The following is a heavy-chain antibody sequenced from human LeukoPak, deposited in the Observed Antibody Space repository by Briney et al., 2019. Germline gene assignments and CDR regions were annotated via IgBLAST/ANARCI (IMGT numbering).Heavy chain of an antibody. CDR2: IIPILGIA. V-gene: IGHV1-69*04. J-gene: IGHJ3*02. D-gene: IGHD6-19*01. CDR3: ARDTGSSGWYGAFDI. CDR1: GGTFSSYA. Sequence: GASVKVSCKASGGTFSSYAISWVRQAPGQGLEWMGRIIPILGIANYAQKIQGRVTITADKSTSTAYMELSSLRSEDTAVYYCARDTGSSGWYGAFDIWGQGTMVTVSS.